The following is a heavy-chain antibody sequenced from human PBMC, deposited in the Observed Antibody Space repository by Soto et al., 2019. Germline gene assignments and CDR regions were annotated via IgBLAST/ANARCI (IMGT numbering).Heavy chain of an antibody. CDR3: ARDSSGSLDY. V-gene: IGHV3-7*01. J-gene: IGHJ4*02. CDR1: GFTFSSYW. Sequence: PGGSLRLSCVASGFTFSSYWMAWVRQVPGKGLEWVANMKQDGSDKNYVDSVKGRFTISRDNAKNSLYLQMNSLRAEDTAVYYCARDSSGSLDYWGQGTLVTVSS. CDR2: MKQDGSDK. D-gene: IGHD6-6*01.